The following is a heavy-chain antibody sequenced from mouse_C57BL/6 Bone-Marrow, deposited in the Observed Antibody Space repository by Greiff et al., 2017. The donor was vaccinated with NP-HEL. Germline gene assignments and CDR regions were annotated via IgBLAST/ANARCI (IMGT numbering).Heavy chain of an antibody. CDR3: ARGADDGYYAPFAY. Sequence: VNVVDSGAELVRPGTSVKMSCKASGYTFTNYWIGWAKQRPGHGLEWIGDIYPGGGYTNYNEKFKGKATLTADKSSSTAYMQFSSLTSEDSAIYYCARGADDGYYAPFAYWGQGTLVTVSA. CDR1: GYTFTNYW. CDR2: IYPGGGYT. J-gene: IGHJ3*01. D-gene: IGHD2-3*01. V-gene: IGHV1-63*01.